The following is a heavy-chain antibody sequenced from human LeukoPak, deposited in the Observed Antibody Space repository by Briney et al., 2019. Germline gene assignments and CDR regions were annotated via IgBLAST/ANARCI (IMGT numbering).Heavy chain of an antibody. J-gene: IGHJ4*02. D-gene: IGHD2-2*01. CDR3: AKSGPYCSSTTCYYFDY. V-gene: IGHV3-23*01. Sequence: GSLRLSCAASGFTFKNFAMSWVRQAPGKGLEWVSVISGSGASTYYGDSVKGRFTISRDNSNNAIFLQMNSLRAEDTAVYYCAKSGPYCSSTTCYYFDYWGQGTLVTVSS. CDR2: ISGSGAST. CDR1: GFTFKNFA.